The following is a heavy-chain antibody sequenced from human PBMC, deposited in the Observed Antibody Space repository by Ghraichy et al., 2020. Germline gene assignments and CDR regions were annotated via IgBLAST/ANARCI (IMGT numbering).Heavy chain of an antibody. J-gene: IGHJ4*02. CDR3: AKDRWNYYDSSGYTHY. CDR2: ISGSGGST. D-gene: IGHD3-22*01. CDR1: GFTFSSYA. V-gene: IGHV3-23*01. Sequence: GVLNISCAASGFTFSSYAMSWVRQAPGKGLEWVSAISGSGGSTYYADSVKGRFTISRDNSKNTLYLQMNSLRAEDTAVYYCAKDRWNYYDSSGYTHYWGQGTLVTVSS.